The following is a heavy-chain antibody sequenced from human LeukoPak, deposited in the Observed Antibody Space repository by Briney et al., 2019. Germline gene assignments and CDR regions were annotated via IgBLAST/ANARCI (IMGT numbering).Heavy chain of an antibody. J-gene: IGHJ4*02. D-gene: IGHD6-6*01. CDR1: GFTFSSYW. CDR2: INQDGSEK. V-gene: IGHV3-7*01. CDR3: ANEGAYTSSSPTGY. Sequence: PGGSLRLSCGASGFTFSSYWMSWVRPAPGKGLEWGANINQDGSEKYYVDSVKGRFTISRDNAKNSLYLQMNSLRADDTAVYYCANEGAYTSSSPTGYWGQGTLVTVSS.